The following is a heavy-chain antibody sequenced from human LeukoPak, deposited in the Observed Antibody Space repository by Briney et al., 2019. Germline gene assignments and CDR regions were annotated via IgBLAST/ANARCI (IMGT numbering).Heavy chain of an antibody. J-gene: IGHJ6*03. CDR3: ARVAIVVVPAAPYYYYMDV. D-gene: IGHD2-2*01. V-gene: IGHV1-8*01. CDR1: GYTFTSYD. CDR2: MNPNSGNT. Sequence: GASVKVSCKASGYTFTSYDINWVRQATGQGLEWMGWMNPNSGNTGYAQKFQGRVTMTRNTSISTAYMELSSLRSEDTAVYYCARVAIVVVPAAPYYYYMDVWGKGTTVTVSS.